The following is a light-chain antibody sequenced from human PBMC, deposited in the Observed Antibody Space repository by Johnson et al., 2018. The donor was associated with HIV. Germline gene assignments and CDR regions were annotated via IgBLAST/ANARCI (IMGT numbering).Light chain of an antibody. CDR1: SSNIGNNY. J-gene: IGLJ1*01. Sequence: QSVLTQPPSVSAAPGQKVTISCSGSSSNIGNNYVSWYQQFPGTAPKLLIYENNKRPSGIPDRFSGSQSGTSATLGLPGLQTGAEADYYCGKWDSRLSAHYICWTGSKITVL. V-gene: IGLV1-51*02. CDR3: GKWDSRLSAHYI. CDR2: ENN.